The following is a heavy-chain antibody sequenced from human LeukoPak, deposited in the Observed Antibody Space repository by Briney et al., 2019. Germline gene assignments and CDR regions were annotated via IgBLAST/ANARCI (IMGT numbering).Heavy chain of an antibody. J-gene: IGHJ4*02. CDR1: GFTFGSYS. CDR3: ASTTITGTIVH. Sequence: PGGSLRLSCVASGFTFGSYSMNWVRQAPGKGLEWVSSITTSSSYIYYADSVKGRFTISRDNAKNSLYLQMNSLRAEDTAVYYCASTTITGTIVHWGQGTPVTVSS. CDR2: ITTSSSYI. V-gene: IGHV3-21*01. D-gene: IGHD1-7*01.